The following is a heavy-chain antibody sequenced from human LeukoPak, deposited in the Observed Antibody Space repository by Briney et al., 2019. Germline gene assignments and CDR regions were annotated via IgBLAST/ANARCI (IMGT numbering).Heavy chain of an antibody. V-gene: IGHV3-21*01. CDR1: GFTFSSYS. Sequence: GGSLRLSCAASGFTFSSYSMNWVRQAPGKGLEWVSSISSSSSYIYYADSVKGRFTISRDNAKNSLYLQMNSLRAEDTAVYYCERSYCSSTSCPLGWGQGTLVTVSS. J-gene: IGHJ4*02. CDR3: ERSYCSSTSCPLG. CDR2: ISSSSSYI. D-gene: IGHD2-2*01.